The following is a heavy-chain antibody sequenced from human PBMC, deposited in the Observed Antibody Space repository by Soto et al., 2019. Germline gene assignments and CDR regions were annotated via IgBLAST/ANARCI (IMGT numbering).Heavy chain of an antibody. CDR2: ISYDGTKK. J-gene: IGHJ4*02. Sequence: SLRLSCAASGFTLSTYAMHWVRQAPGKGLEWVAVISYDGTKKFYADSVKGRFTVSRDNSKNILYLQMNSLRTEDTAVYYCASSLVVAAAFDYWGQGXLVTVYS. CDR3: ASSLVVAAAFDY. V-gene: IGHV3-30*14. D-gene: IGHD2-15*01. CDR1: GFTLSTYA.